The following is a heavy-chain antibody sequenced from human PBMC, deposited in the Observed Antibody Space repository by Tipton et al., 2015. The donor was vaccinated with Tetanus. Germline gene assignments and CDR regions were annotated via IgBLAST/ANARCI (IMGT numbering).Heavy chain of an antibody. Sequence: QLVQSGGGLIQPGGSLRLSCAVSGFDVGTTYMTWVRQAPGKGLEWVSLIEKGGATDYADSVKGRFTISRDNSRNSLYLQMSSLRDDDTAMYYCVRDDSGRGLDYWGKGTLVTVSS. D-gene: IGHD3-10*01. CDR2: IEKGGAT. CDR1: GFDVGTTY. J-gene: IGHJ4*02. CDR3: VRDDSGRGLDY. V-gene: IGHV3-53*01.